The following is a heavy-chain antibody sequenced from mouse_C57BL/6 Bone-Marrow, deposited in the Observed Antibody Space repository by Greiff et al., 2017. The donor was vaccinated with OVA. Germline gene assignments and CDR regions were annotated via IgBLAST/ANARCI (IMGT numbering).Heavy chain of an antibody. J-gene: IGHJ1*03. CDR2: INYDGSST. Sequence: EVQRVESEGGLVQPGSSMKLSCTASGFTFSDYYMAWVRQVPEKGLEWVANINYDGSSTYYLDSLKSRFIISRDNAKNILYLQMSSLKSEDTATYYCARDGDYDYDWYFDVWGTGTTVTVSS. CDR1: GFTFSDYY. D-gene: IGHD2-4*01. V-gene: IGHV5-16*01. CDR3: ARDGDYDYDWYFDV.